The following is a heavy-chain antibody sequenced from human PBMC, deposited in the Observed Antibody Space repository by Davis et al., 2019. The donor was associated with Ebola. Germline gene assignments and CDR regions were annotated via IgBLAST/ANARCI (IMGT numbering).Heavy chain of an antibody. J-gene: IGHJ4*02. CDR3: ARGRRVEALLSDY. D-gene: IGHD2/OR15-2a*01. V-gene: IGHV1-2*02. CDR1: GYTFSGDY. CDR2: INPKSGGT. Sequence: ASVQVSCKASGYTFSGDYMHWVRQAPGQGLEWMGWINPKSGGTNYAEKFQGRVTMTRDTSIDTAYMELNGLRSDDTAVYYCARGRRVEALLSDYWGQGTLVTVSS.